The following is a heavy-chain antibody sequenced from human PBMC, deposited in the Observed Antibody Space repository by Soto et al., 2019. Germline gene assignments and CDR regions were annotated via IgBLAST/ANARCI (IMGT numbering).Heavy chain of an antibody. CDR1: GFSFSTYA. D-gene: IGHD6-19*01. J-gene: IGHJ4*02. V-gene: IGHV3-23*01. CDR3: AKERYSSGYFDY. CDR2: LSGSGDKT. Sequence: PGGSLRLSCAASGFSFSTYAMSWVRQAPGKGLEWVSALSGSGDKTYYADSVKGRFTISRDNSKNTLYVQMSSLRAEDTAVYYCAKERYSSGYFDYWGQGALVTVSS.